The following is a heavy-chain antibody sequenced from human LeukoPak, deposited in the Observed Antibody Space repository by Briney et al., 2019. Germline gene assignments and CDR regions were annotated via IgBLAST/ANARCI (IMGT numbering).Heavy chain of an antibody. CDR1: GGSISSYY. J-gene: IGHJ4*02. D-gene: IGHD4-17*01. Sequence: PSETLSLTCTVSGGSISSYYWSWIRQPPGKGLEWMGYIYYSGSTNYNPSLKSRVTISVDTSKNQFSLKLSSVTAADTAVYYCARQTYGADYWGQGTLVTVSS. CDR3: ARQTYGADY. CDR2: IYYSGST. V-gene: IGHV4-59*08.